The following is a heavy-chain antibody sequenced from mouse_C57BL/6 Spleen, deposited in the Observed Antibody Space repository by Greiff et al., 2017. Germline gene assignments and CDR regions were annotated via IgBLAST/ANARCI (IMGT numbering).Heavy chain of an antibody. CDR3: ARHLYPWYFDV. CDR1: GFTFSDYY. V-gene: IGHV5-12*01. CDR2: ISNGGGST. J-gene: IGHJ1*03. D-gene: IGHD2-12*01. Sequence: EVKLVESGGGLVQPGGSLKLSCAASGFTFSDYYMYWVRQTPEKRLKWVAYISNGGGSTYYPDTVKGRFTISRDNDKNTLYLQMSRLKSEDTAMYDCARHLYPWYFDVWGTGTTVTVSS.